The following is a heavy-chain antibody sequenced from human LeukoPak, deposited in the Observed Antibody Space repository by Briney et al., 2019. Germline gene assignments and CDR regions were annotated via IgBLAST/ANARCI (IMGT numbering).Heavy chain of an antibody. J-gene: IGHJ4*02. Sequence: GGSLRLSCAASGVTFHEYYMSWVRQAPGKGLEWVSAISGSGGSTYYADSVKGRFTISRDNSKNTLYLQMNSLRAEDTAVYYCAKGSDYYDSSGYINYWGQGTLVTVSS. CDR3: AKGSDYYDSSGYINY. V-gene: IGHV3-23*01. D-gene: IGHD3-22*01. CDR2: ISGSGGST. CDR1: GVTFHEYY.